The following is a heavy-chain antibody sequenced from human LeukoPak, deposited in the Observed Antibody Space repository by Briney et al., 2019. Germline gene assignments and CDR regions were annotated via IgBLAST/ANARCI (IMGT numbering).Heavy chain of an antibody. Sequence: GESLRLSCAASGFTFSDYYMSWIRQAPGKGLEWVSYISSSSSYTNYADSVKGRFTISRDNAKNSLYLQMNSLRAEDTAVYYCARDAVSLAAAGTSDYWGQGSLVTVSS. V-gene: IGHV3-11*05. J-gene: IGHJ4*02. CDR3: ARDAVSLAAAGTSDY. D-gene: IGHD6-13*01. CDR2: ISSSSSYT. CDR1: GFTFSDYY.